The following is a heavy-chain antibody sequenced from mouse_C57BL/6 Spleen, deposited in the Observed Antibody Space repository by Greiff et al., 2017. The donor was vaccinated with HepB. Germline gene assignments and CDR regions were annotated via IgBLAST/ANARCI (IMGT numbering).Heavy chain of an antibody. D-gene: IGHD1-1*01. J-gene: IGHJ4*01. Sequence: VQLQQSGAELARPGASVKMSCKASGYTFTSYTMHWVKQRPGQGLEWIGYINPSSGYTKYNQKFKDKATLTADKSSSTAYMQLSSLTSEDSAVYCCAMLRALYAMDYWGQGTSVTVSS. CDR2: INPSSGYT. V-gene: IGHV1-4*01. CDR1: GYTFTSYT. CDR3: AMLRALYAMDY.